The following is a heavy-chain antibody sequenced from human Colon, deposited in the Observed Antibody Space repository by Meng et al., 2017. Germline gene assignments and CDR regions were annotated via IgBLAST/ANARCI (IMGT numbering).Heavy chain of an antibody. CDR3: AREKGTGGGDLDA. CDR1: GYELSRYS. V-gene: IGHV1-18*01. CDR2: ISAYIGTK. D-gene: IGHD1-14*01. Sequence: QVQLVQAGAEVKKPGASVKVACKAAGYELSRYSISWVRQAPGQGLEWMGWISAYIGTKNYVQKFQDRVTMTTDTSTSTAYMELRSLTSDDTAVYYCAREKGTGGGDLDAWGQGTLVTVSS. J-gene: IGHJ1*01.